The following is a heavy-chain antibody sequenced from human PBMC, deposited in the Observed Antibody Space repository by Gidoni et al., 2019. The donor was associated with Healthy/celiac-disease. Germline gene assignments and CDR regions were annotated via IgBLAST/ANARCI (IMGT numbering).Heavy chain of an antibody. V-gene: IGHV3-48*03. CDR3: ARVVWYGDYFDY. Sequence: EVQLVESGGGLVQPGGSLDLSCAASGFTFSSYEMNWVRQAPGKGLEWVSYISSSGSTIYYADSVKGRFTISRDNAKNSLYLQMNSLRAEDTAVYYCARVVWYGDYFDYWGQGTLVTVSS. J-gene: IGHJ4*02. CDR2: ISSSGSTI. D-gene: IGHD3-10*01. CDR1: GFTFSSYE.